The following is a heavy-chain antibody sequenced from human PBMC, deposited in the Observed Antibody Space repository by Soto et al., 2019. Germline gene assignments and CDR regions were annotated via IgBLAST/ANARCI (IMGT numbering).Heavy chain of an antibody. D-gene: IGHD3-3*01. CDR2: IYPGDSDT. CDR3: ARLNDFWSGYYTPRDYYYGMDV. V-gene: IGHV5-51*01. CDR1: GYGFTSYW. J-gene: IGHJ6*02. Sequence: ESLKVSFKGSGYGFTSYWIGWVRQMPGKGLEWMGIIYPGDSDTRYSPSFQGQVTISADKSISTAYLQWSSLKASDTAMYYCARLNDFWSGYYTPRDYYYGMDVWGQGTTVTVSS.